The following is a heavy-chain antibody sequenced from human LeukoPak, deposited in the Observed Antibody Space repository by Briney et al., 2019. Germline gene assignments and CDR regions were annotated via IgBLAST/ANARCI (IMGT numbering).Heavy chain of an antibody. D-gene: IGHD3-22*01. CDR1: GFTFEAYA. J-gene: IGHJ3*02. V-gene: IGHV3-9*01. CDR2: ISWNGGNI. Sequence: PGGSLRLSCAASGFTFEAYAMHWVRQAPGEGLEWVSGISWNGGNIGYADSVKGRFSISRDNAKNSLYLQMTSLRAEDTAFYYCANARIGDRSGWYTDSLDIWGQGTLVTVSS. CDR3: ANARIGDRSGWYTDSLDI.